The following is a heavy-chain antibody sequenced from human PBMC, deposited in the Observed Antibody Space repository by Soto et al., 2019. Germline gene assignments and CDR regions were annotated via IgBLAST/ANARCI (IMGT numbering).Heavy chain of an antibody. CDR2: IYYSGST. Sequence: QLQLQESGPGLVKPSETLSLTCTVSGGSISSSSYYWGWIRQPPGKGLEWIGSIYYSGSTYYNPSLKSRVTISVDTSKNQFSLKLSSVTAADTAVYYCARQKSRDGYNYLGGAFDIWGQGTMVTVSS. J-gene: IGHJ3*02. V-gene: IGHV4-39*01. D-gene: IGHD5-12*01. CDR3: ARQKSRDGYNYLGGAFDI. CDR1: GGSISSSSYY.